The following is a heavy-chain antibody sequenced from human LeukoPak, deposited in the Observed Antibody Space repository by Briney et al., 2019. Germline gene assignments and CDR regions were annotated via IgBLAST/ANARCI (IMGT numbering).Heavy chain of an antibody. CDR2: ISSSGGSI. CDR1: GSTFSSYE. CDR3: ARAYYDSSGFRAYGMDV. Sequence: GGSLRLSCAAAGSTFSSYEMNWVRQAPGKGLEWVSYISSSGGSIFYADSVKGRFTISRDNAKNSLYLQMNSLRAEDTAVYYCARAYYDSSGFRAYGMDVWGQGTTVTVSS. V-gene: IGHV3-48*03. J-gene: IGHJ6*02. D-gene: IGHD3-22*01.